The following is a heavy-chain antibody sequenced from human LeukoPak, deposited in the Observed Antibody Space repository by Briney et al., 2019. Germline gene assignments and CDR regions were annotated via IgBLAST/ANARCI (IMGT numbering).Heavy chain of an antibody. D-gene: IGHD3-3*01. CDR2: ISGSGGST. CDR1: GFTFSSYA. Sequence: GGSLRLSCAASGFTFSSYAMSWVRQAPGKGLEWVSAISGSGGSTYYADSVKGRFTISRDNSKNTLYLQMNSLKTEDTAVYYCTTVGAIFGVVITPYYYMDVWGKGTTVTVSS. J-gene: IGHJ6*03. V-gene: IGHV3-23*01. CDR3: TTVGAIFGVVITPYYYMDV.